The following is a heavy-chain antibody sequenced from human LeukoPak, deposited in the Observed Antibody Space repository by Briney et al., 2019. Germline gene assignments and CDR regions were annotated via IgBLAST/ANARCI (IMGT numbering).Heavy chain of an antibody. Sequence: SETLSLTCTVSGGSVSTYYWNWIRQPPGKGLEWIGYIYYSGSTNYNPSLKSRLTISVDTSNNQFSLKLSSVTAADTAVYYCASTSGYCSGGNCYSAFDYWGQGTLVTVSS. CDR3: ASTSGYCSGGNCYSAFDY. CDR2: IYYSGST. D-gene: IGHD2-15*01. CDR1: GGSVSTYY. J-gene: IGHJ4*02. V-gene: IGHV4-59*02.